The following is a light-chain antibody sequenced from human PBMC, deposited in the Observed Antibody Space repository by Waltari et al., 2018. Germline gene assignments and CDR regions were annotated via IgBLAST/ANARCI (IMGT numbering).Light chain of an antibody. CDR3: QHYLRLPVT. J-gene: IGKJ1*01. CDR1: QSVRRA. CDR2: GAS. V-gene: IGKV3-20*01. Sequence: EIVLTQSTGTLSLSLGERATVSCRTSQSVRRALAWYQQKPGQAPRLLIYGASTRATGIPDRFSGSGSGTDFSLTISRLEPDDFAVYYCQHYLRLPVTFGPGTTVEI.